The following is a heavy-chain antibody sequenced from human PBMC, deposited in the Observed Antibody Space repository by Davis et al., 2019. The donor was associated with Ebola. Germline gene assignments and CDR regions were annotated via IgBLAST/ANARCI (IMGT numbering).Heavy chain of an antibody. V-gene: IGHV3-33*01. CDR2: IWYDGSNK. D-gene: IGHD5-18*01. Sequence: PGGSLRLSCAASGFTFSSYGMHWVRQAPGKGLEWVAVIWYDGSNKYYADSVKGRFTISRDNSKNTRYLQMNSLRAEDTAVYYCARDQGHGQLPYWGQGTLVTVSS. CDR1: GFTFSSYG. CDR3: ARDQGHGQLPY. J-gene: IGHJ4*02.